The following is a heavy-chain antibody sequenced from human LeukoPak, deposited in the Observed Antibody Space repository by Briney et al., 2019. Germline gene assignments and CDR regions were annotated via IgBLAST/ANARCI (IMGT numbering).Heavy chain of an antibody. CDR2: MTPNSGDT. J-gene: IGHJ4*02. CDR3: ARNYYGSGTLDY. V-gene: IGHV1-8*01. Sequence: ASVKVSCKASGYTFTSYDINWVRQAPGQGLEWLGWMTPNSGDTGYAQKFQGRVTMTRDTSISTAYMELSSLRSEDTAVYYCARNYYGSGTLDYWGQGTLVTVSS. CDR1: GYTFTSYD. D-gene: IGHD3-10*01.